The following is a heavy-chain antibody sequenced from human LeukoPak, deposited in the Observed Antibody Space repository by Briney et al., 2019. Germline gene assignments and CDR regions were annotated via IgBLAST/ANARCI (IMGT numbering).Heavy chain of an antibody. CDR1: GFTFSSYG. CDR2: IWYDGSNK. Sequence: GRSLRLSCAASGFTFSSYGMHWVRQAPGKGLEWVAVIWYDGSNKYYADSVKGRFTISRDNSKNTLYLQMNSLRAEDTAVYYCARHTICGSGSYLDYWGQGTLVTVSS. CDR3: ARHTICGSGSYLDY. V-gene: IGHV3-33*01. D-gene: IGHD3-10*01. J-gene: IGHJ4*02.